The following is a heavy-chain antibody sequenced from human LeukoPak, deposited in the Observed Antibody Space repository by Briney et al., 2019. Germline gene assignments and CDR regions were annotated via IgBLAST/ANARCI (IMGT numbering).Heavy chain of an antibody. V-gene: IGHV3-7*01. CDR2: IKQDGSEK. CDR1: GFTFSSYW. Sequence: PGGSLRLSCAASGFTFSSYWMSWVRQAPGKGLEWVANIKQDGSEKYYVDSVKGRFTVSRDNANNSLFLNMNSLRGEDTAIYFCARDPTSGSHPHFDAWGQGIQVSVSS. J-gene: IGHJ4*02. D-gene: IGHD1-26*01. CDR3: ARDPTSGSHPHFDA.